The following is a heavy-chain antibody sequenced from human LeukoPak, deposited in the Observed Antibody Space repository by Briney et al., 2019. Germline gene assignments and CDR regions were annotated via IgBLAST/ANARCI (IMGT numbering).Heavy chain of an antibody. Sequence: GGSLTLSCSASGFTFSSYAMRWLRQAPGKGLAGVSAISVSGSSTYYAHSVKGRFTSSKNNSHNKVHLQMNSLRAEDTAVYYCAKFEIITMVRGARDGYFDYWGQGTLVTVSS. CDR1: GFTFSSYA. CDR2: ISVSGSST. D-gene: IGHD3-10*01. V-gene: IGHV3-23*01. CDR3: AKFEIITMVRGARDGYFDY. J-gene: IGHJ4*02.